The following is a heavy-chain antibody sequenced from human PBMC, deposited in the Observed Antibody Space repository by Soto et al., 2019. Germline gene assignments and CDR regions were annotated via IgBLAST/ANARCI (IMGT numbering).Heavy chain of an antibody. CDR3: ARDLRYYWNSRSQRFQH. CDR1: GYTYTSYG. J-gene: IGHJ1*01. V-gene: IGHV1-18*01. D-gene: IGHD1-1*01. CDR2: ISAYNGNT. Sequence: ASLKVSCNASGYTYTSYGISWVLQAPGQGLEWMGWISAYNGNTNYAQKLQGRVTMTTDTSTSTAYMELRSLRSDDTAVYYCARDLRYYWNSRSQRFQHCGQGTLATVPS.